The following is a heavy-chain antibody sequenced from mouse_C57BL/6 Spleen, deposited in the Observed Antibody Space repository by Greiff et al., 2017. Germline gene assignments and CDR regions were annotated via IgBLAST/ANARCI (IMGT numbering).Heavy chain of an antibody. D-gene: IGHD2-4*01. CDR2: VNPGSGGT. Sequence: VQLQQSGAELVRPGTSVKVSCKASGYAFTNYLIEWVKQRPGQGLEWIGVVNPGSGGTNYNEKFKGKATLTADKSSSTAYMQLSSLTSEDSAFYFCARDDYGHFDDWGQGTTLTVSS. V-gene: IGHV1-54*01. J-gene: IGHJ2*01. CDR3: ARDDYGHFDD. CDR1: GYAFTNYL.